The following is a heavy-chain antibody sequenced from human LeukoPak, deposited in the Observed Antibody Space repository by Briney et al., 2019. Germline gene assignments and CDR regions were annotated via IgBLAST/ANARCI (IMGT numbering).Heavy chain of an antibody. CDR3: ARDTGYYDSSGPFDY. J-gene: IGHJ4*02. V-gene: IGHV4-31*03. D-gene: IGHD3-22*01. CDR2: IYYSGST. CDR1: GGSISSGGYY. Sequence: SETLSLTCTVSGGSISSGGYYWIWIPQHPGKGLEWIGYIYYSGSTYYNPSLKSRVTISVDTSKNQFSLKLSSVTAADTAVYYCARDTGYYDSSGPFDYWGQGTLVTVSS.